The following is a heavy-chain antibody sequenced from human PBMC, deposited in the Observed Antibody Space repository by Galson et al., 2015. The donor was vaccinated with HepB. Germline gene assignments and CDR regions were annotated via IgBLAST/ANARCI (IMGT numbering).Heavy chain of an antibody. D-gene: IGHD1-26*01. V-gene: IGHV1-24*01. J-gene: IGHJ3*02. CDR2: FDPEDSET. CDR1: GYTLTEFY. CDR3: ATWQRVGATYLNLLGAVDI. Sequence: SVKVSCKVSGYTLTEFYMHWVRQAPGQGLEWMGGFDPEDSETIYAQKFQGRVTMTEDTSTDTAYMELSSLRSEDTAVYYCATWQRVGATYLNLLGAVDIWGQGTMVTVSS.